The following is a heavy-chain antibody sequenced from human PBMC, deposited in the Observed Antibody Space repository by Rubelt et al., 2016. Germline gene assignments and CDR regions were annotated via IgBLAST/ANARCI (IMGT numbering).Heavy chain of an antibody. V-gene: IGHV1-18*01. CDR1: GYTFTSYG. D-gene: IGHD6-19*01. CDR3: ARAGSIAVAGLLDY. J-gene: IGHJ4*02. Sequence: QVQLVQSGAEVKKPGASVKVSCKASGYTFTSYGISWVRQAPGQGLEWMGWISAYNGNTNYAQKLQGIVTITTDTSTSTADMGLRSLRSDDTAVYYCARAGSIAVAGLLDYGGQGTLVTVSS. CDR2: ISAYNGNT.